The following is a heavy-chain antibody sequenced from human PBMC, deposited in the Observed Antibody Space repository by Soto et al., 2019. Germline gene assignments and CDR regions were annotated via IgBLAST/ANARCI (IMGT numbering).Heavy chain of an antibody. Sequence: EVHLLESGGGLVQRGGSLRLSCAVSGFTFSNYAMSWVRQAPGKGLEWVTSISGSGARTYYADSVKGRITTSRDNSKNTLFLQVSSLRDEDTAVYYCARGDSYYDFGLECWGQGTVVTVSS. J-gene: IGHJ4*02. CDR2: ISGSGART. V-gene: IGHV3-23*01. CDR3: ARGDSYYDFGLEC. D-gene: IGHD3-3*01. CDR1: GFTFSNYA.